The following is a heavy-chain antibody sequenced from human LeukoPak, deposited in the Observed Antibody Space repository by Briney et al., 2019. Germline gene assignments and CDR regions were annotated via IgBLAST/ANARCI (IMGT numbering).Heavy chain of an antibody. J-gene: IGHJ3*02. Sequence: GRSLRLSCAASGFTFDDCAMPWVRQAPGKGLEWVSGISWNSGSIGYADSVKGRFTISRDNAKNSLYLQMNSLRAEDTALYYCAKDITVGGTGDAFDIWGQGTMVTVSS. CDR1: GFTFDDCA. CDR3: AKDITVGGTGDAFDI. CDR2: ISWNSGSI. V-gene: IGHV3-9*01. D-gene: IGHD3-16*01.